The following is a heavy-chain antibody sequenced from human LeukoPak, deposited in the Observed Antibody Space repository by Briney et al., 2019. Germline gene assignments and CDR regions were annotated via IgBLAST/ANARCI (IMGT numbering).Heavy chain of an antibody. CDR1: GFTFSTYA. CDR3: ARTRNLGY. V-gene: IGHV3-23*01. D-gene: IGHD3-16*01. J-gene: IGHJ4*02. CDR2: VSAGGGTT. Sequence: GGSLRLSCAASGFTFSTYAMNWVRQAPGKGLEWVSGVSAGGGTTYYGDSVKGRFTISRDNSKNTLYLQMNSLRAEDTAVYYCARTRNLGYWGQGTLVTVSS.